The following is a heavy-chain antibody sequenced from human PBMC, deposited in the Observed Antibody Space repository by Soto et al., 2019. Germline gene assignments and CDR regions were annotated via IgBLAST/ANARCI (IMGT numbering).Heavy chain of an antibody. D-gene: IGHD5-12*01. Sequence: GVLVKFSCQASGYTFTGYYMHWERQAPGQGLEWMGWINPNSGGTNYAEKLQGWVTMTRDTSISTAYMALSRLRSDDTAVYSCARSGYSGYDSWRNWFDRWGQGTLVTVSS. J-gene: IGHJ5*02. CDR2: INPNSGGT. CDR1: GYTFTGYY. CDR3: ARSGYSGYDSWRNWFDR. V-gene: IGHV1-2*04.